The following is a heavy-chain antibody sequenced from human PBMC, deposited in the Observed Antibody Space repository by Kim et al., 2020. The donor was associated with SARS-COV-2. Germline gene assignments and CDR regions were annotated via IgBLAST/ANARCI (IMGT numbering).Heavy chain of an antibody. J-gene: IGHJ3*02. D-gene: IGHD3-22*01. CDR3: ARHVYDSSGYDAFDI. V-gene: IGHV4-39*01. Sequence: PSRKSRVTISVDTSKNQFSLKLSSVTAADTAVYYCARHVYDSSGYDAFDIWGQGTMVTVSS.